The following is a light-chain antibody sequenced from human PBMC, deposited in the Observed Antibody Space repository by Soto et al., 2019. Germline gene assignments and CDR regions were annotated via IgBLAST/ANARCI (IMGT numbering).Light chain of an antibody. CDR2: KVS. CDR1: HSLMYSDGISY. CDR3: MQGTHWPSGT. V-gene: IGKV2-30*01. J-gene: IGKJ2*01. Sequence: DVVMTQSPLSLPVTLGQPASISCRSSHSLMYSDGISYLSWFQQRPGQSPRRLIYKVSNRDSWVPDRFSGSGSGTDFTLKISRVEADDVGVYYCMQGTHWPSGTLGQGTKLEIK.